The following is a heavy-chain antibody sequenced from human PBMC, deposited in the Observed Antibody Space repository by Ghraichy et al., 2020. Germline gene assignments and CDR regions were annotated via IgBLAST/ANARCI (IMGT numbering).Heavy chain of an antibody. J-gene: IGHJ4*02. CDR3: AREALGVRFWGSEY. D-gene: IGHD3-3*01. CDR1: GYTFTSYG. V-gene: IGHV1-18*01. Sequence: VKVSCKASGYTFTSYGISWVRQAPGQGLEWMGWISAHNGDRKYVQKFQDRVTMTIDTSTSTAYMELRSLQSDDTAVYYCAREALGVRFWGSEYWGQGTLVTVSS. CDR2: ISAHNGDR.